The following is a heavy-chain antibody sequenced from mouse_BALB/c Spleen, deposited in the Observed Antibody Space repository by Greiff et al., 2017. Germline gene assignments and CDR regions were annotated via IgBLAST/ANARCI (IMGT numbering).Heavy chain of an antibody. CDR2: ISSGSSTI. Sequence: EVKLVESGGGLVQPGGSRKLSCAASGFTFSSFGMHWVRQAPEKGLEWVAYISSGSSTIYYADTVKGRFTISRDNPKNTLFLQMTSLRSEDTAMYYCARNHYFDDWGQGTTLTVSS. V-gene: IGHV5-17*02. J-gene: IGHJ2*01. CDR3: ARNHYFDD. CDR1: GFTFSSFG.